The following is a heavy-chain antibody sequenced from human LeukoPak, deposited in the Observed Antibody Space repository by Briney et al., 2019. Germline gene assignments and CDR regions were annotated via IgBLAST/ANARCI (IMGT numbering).Heavy chain of an antibody. J-gene: IGHJ4*02. V-gene: IGHV4-39*01. D-gene: IGHD1-1*01. Sequence: SETLSLTCTVSGGSISTEGVFWGWIRQPPGKGLEWIGNIYGNSYYNPSLVSRVTISVDSSKNQFSLKVSSLSAADTAVYFCAATTATSPRLFDSWGQGTLVTVSS. CDR1: GGSISTEGVF. CDR3: AATTATSPRLFDS. CDR2: IYGNS.